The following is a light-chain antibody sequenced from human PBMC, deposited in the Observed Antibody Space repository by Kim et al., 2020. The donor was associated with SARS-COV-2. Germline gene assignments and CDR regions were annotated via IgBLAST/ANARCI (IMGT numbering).Light chain of an antibody. CDR3: TSYTSSSTWM. CDR2: DVI. Sequence: GQSINMSCTGTSSDVGGYNYVSWYQQQPGKAPKLLIYDVISRPSGVSNRFSGSKSGNTASLTISGLQAEDEADYYCTSYTSSSTWMFGGGTKVTVL. V-gene: IGLV2-14*03. CDR1: SSDVGGYNY. J-gene: IGLJ3*02.